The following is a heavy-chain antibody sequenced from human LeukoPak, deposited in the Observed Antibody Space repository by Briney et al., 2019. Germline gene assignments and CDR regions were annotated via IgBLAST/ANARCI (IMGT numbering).Heavy chain of an antibody. D-gene: IGHD3-3*01. Sequence: PGGSLRLSCAAPGFTFSSYSMNWVRQAPGKGLEWVSSISSSSSYIYYADSVKGRFTISRDNAKNSLYLQMNSLRAEDAAVYYCARDRSSDFWSGRYYYYGMDVWGQGTTVTVSS. CDR1: GFTFSSYS. CDR3: ARDRSSDFWSGRYYYYGMDV. V-gene: IGHV3-21*01. CDR2: ISSSSSYI. J-gene: IGHJ6*02.